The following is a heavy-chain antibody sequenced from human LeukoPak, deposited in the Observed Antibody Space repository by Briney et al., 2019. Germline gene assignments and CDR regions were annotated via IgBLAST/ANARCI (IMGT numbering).Heavy chain of an antibody. D-gene: IGHD1-26*01. CDR3: ARDNSVGDVAWWFDP. J-gene: IGHJ5*02. CDR2: INPSGSST. V-gene: IGHV1-46*01. Sequence: ASVKVSCKASGYTFTGYYMHWVRQAPGQGLEWLGLINPSGSSTLYAQKFQGRVTMTRDMSTTTDYMELSSLRSEDTAVYYCARDNSVGDVAWWFDPWGQGTLVTVSS. CDR1: GYTFTGYY.